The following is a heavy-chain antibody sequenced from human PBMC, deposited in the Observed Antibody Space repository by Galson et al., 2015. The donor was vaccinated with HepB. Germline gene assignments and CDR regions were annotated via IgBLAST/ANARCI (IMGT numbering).Heavy chain of an antibody. CDR1: GGTFSSYA. V-gene: IGHV1-69*13. Sequence: SVKVSCKASGGTFSSYAIGWVRQAPGQGLEWMGGIIPIFGTANYAQKFQGRVTITADESTSTAYMELSSLRSEDTAVYYCARGSYYDSSGYYFYGWFDPWGQGTLVTVSS. D-gene: IGHD3-22*01. CDR3: ARGSYYDSSGYYFYGWFDP. CDR2: IIPIFGTA. J-gene: IGHJ5*02.